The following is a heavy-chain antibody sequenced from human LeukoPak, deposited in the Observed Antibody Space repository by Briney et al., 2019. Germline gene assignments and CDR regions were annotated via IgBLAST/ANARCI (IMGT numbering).Heavy chain of an antibody. V-gene: IGHV3-53*01. CDR3: ARDRRLWNMDV. CDR2: MYSGGAT. CDR1: GFIVSGDY. Sequence: TGGSLRLSCVVSGFIVSGDYMSWVRQAPGKGLEWVSVMYSGGATYYADSVKGRFTISRDNAKNTLYLQMNSLRAEDTAVYYCARDRRLWNMDVWGTGTTVTISS. J-gene: IGHJ6*03. D-gene: IGHD4/OR15-4a*01.